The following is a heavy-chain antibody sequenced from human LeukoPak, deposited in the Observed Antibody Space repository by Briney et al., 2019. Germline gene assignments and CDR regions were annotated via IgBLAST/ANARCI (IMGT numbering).Heavy chain of an antibody. CDR3: ARARPGRRDAFDI. J-gene: IGHJ3*02. Sequence: GGSLRLSCAASGFTFSNYGMHWVRQAPGKGLEWVAFIRYDGSNKYYADSVKGRFTISRDNSKNTLYLQMNSLKTEDTAVYYCARARPGRRDAFDIWGQGTMVTVSS. CDR2: IRYDGSNK. V-gene: IGHV3-30*02. CDR1: GFTFSNYG. D-gene: IGHD3-10*01.